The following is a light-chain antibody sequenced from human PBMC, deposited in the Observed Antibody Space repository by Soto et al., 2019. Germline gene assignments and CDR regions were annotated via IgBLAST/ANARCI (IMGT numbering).Light chain of an antibody. J-gene: IGKJ5*01. V-gene: IGKV3D-11*02. CDR1: QRDRSK. CDR2: DTY. Sequence: VLTPSQAPLSLSPWALATPSCRASQRDRSKVASYLQQPGQAPSLVVYDTYIRSTSIPARCSGSGVGTEFSLTISSLQPEEVSVYYYGQYSNWFPITFGQGTRLEIK. CDR3: GQYSNWFPIT.